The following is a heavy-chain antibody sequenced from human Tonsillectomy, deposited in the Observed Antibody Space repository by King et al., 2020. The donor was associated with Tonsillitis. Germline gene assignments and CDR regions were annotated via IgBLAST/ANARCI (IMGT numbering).Heavy chain of an antibody. CDR3: ARGGRLGALDY. CDR1: GFTFSGDW. J-gene: IGHJ4*02. V-gene: IGHV3-7*01. Sequence: VQLVESGGGLVQPGGSLRLSCAASGFTFSGDWMTWVRPAPGKGLEWVANIKEDGSDKYYLDSVKGRFTISRDNAKNSLYLQMNSLRAEDTSVYYCARGGRLGALDYWGQGTLVTVSS. D-gene: IGHD3-16*01. CDR2: IKEDGSDK.